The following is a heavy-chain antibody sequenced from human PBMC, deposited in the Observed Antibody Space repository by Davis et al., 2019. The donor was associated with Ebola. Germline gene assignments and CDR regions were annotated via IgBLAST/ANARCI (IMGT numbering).Heavy chain of an antibody. CDR1: GYSFTSYW. J-gene: IGHJ6*02. CDR3: ARRGEGRYSMDV. CDR2: IYPDDSDT. Sequence: PGGSLRLSCKGSGYSFTSYWIGWVRQMPGKGLEWMGIIYPDDSDTRYSPSFKGQVTISADKSFNTAYLQWSSLKASDTAMYYCARRGEGRYSMDVWGQGTTVTVSS. V-gene: IGHV5-51*01. D-gene: IGHD3-16*01.